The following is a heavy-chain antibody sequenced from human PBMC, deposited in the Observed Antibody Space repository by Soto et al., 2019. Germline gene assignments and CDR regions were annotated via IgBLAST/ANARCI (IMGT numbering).Heavy chain of an antibody. J-gene: IGHJ6*02. D-gene: IGHD6-13*01. V-gene: IGHV4-59*01. CDR2: IYYSGST. CDR3: ARAGIAAAGEDYGMDV. CDR1: GGSISSYY. Sequence: PSETLSLTCTVSGGSISSYYWSWIRQPPGKGLEWIGYIYYSGSTNYNPSLKSRVTISVDTSKNQFSLKLSSVTAADTAVYYCARAGIAAAGEDYGMDVWGQGTTVTVSS.